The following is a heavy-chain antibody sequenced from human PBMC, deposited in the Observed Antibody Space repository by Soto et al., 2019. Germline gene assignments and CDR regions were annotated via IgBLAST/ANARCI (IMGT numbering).Heavy chain of an antibody. J-gene: IGHJ4*02. CDR3: ARVSSQVAGTHVFDY. CDR1: GGSISSGDYY. CDR2: IYYSGST. V-gene: IGHV4-30-4*01. Sequence: SETLSLTCTVSGGSISSGDYYWSWIRQPPGKGLEWIGYIYYSGSTYYNPSLKSRVTISVDTSKNQFSLKLSSVTAADTAVYYCARVSSQVAGTHVFDYWGQGTLVTVSS. D-gene: IGHD6-19*01.